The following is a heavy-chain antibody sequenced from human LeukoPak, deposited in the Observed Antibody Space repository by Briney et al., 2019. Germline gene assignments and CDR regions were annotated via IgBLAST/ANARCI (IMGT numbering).Heavy chain of an antibody. CDR1: GGSISSGGYY. Sequence: SETLSLTCTVSGGSISSGGYYWSWIRQHPGKGLEWIGYIYYSGSTHYKPSLKSRVTISLDTSKNQFSLRLSSVTAADTAVYYCARGVQLWPWGQGTLVTVSS. V-gene: IGHV4-31*03. CDR3: ARGVQLWP. J-gene: IGHJ5*02. D-gene: IGHD5-18*01. CDR2: IYYSGST.